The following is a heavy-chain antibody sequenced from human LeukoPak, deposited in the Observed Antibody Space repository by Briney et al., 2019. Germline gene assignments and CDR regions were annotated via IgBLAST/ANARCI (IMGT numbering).Heavy chain of an antibody. V-gene: IGHV3-64*01. Sequence: GGSLRLSCAASGFTFSNYAMHWVRQAPGEGLEYVSAITSNGGRTYYANSVKDRFTISRDNSKNTLYLQMGSLRAEDMAVYYCARVGSLGLVQGFDYWGQGTLVTVSS. D-gene: IGHD6-19*01. J-gene: IGHJ4*02. CDR2: ITSNGGRT. CDR3: ARVGSLGLVQGFDY. CDR1: GFTFSNYA.